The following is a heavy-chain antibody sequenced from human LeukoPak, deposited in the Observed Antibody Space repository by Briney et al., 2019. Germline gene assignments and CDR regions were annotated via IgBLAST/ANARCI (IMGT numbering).Heavy chain of an antibody. CDR1: GFTFSSYG. J-gene: IGHJ4*02. D-gene: IGHD2-2*01. CDR2: IWFDGSDK. Sequence: GGSLRLSCVASGFTFSSYGMHWVRQAPGKGLEWVGLIWFDGSDKYYADSVKGRFTISRDNSNNTLSLQMNSLRAEDTAVYYCARLYCSSFSCSLDCWGQGTVVTASS. CDR3: ARLYCSSFSCSLDC. V-gene: IGHV3-33*01.